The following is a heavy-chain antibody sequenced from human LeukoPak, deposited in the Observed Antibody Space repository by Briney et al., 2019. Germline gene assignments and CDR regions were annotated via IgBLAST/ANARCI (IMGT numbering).Heavy chain of an antibody. D-gene: IGHD3-22*01. CDR3: ARNNYYYDSSGYSLDY. J-gene: IGHJ4*02. CDR1: GFTFSSYA. V-gene: IGHV4-31*02. Sequence: LRLSCAASGFTFSSYAMSWVRQHPGKGLEWIGYIYYSGSTYYNPSLKSRVTISVDTSKNQFSLKLSSVTAADTAVYYCARNNYYYDSSGYSLDYWGQGTLVTVSS. CDR2: IYYSGST.